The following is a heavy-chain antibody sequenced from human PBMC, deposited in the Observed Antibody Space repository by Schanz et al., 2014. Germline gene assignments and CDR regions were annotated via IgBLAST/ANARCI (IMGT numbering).Heavy chain of an antibody. Sequence: EVQLVESGGGLVQPGGSLRLSCAASGFSISDHTMRWDRQAPGKGLEPVSVTYLGGNTDYADSVKGRFTISRDNAKYTLYLQMNSLRAEDTAVYYCVKLPGATGTTSHFDYWGQGTLVTVSS. CDR2: TYLGGNT. CDR3: VKLPGATGTTSHFDY. CDR1: GFSISDHT. D-gene: IGHD1-1*01. J-gene: IGHJ4*02. V-gene: IGHV3-66*01.